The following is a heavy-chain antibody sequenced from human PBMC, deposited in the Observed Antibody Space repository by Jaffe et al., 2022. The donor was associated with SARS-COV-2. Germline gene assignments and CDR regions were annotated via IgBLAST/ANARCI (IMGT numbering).Heavy chain of an antibody. D-gene: IGHD3-22*01. J-gene: IGHJ4*02. CDR3: ARDRALHPRYYDSSGYSYYFDY. Sequence: EVQLVESGGGLVKPGGSLRLSCAASGFTFSSYSMNWVRQAPGKGLEWVSSISSSSSYIYYADSVKGRFTISRDNAKNSLYLQMNSLRAEDTAVYYCARDRALHPRYYDSSGYSYYFDYWGQGTLVTVSS. CDR2: ISSSSSYI. V-gene: IGHV3-21*01. CDR1: GFTFSSYS.